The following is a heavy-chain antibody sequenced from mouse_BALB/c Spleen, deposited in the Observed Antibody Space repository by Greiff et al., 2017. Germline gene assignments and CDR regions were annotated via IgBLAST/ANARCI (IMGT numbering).Heavy chain of an antibody. V-gene: IGHV3-2*02. CDR3: ARSGSTMITAPYYFDY. CDR1: GYSITSDYA. Sequence: EVKLQESGPGLVKPSQSLSLTCTVTGYSITSDYAWNWIRQFPGNKLEWMGYISYSGSTSYNPSLKSRISITRDTSKNQFFLQLNSVTTEDTATYYCARSGSTMITAPYYFDYWGQGTTLTVSS. J-gene: IGHJ2*01. D-gene: IGHD2-4*01. CDR2: ISYSGST.